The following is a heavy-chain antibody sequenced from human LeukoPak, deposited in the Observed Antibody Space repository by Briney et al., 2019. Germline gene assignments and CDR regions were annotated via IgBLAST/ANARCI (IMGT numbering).Heavy chain of an antibody. V-gene: IGHV1-69*06. D-gene: IGHD2-2*01. CDR3: ARVGTRTGVLPVGYYYYYMDV. CDR2: IIPIFGTA. J-gene: IGHJ6*03. Sequence: SVKVSCKASGGTFSSYAISWVRQAPGQGLEWMGGIIPIFGTANYAQKFQGRVTITADKSTSTAYMELSSLRSEDTAVYYCARVGTRTGVLPVGYYYYYMDVWGKGTTVTVSS. CDR1: GGTFSSYA.